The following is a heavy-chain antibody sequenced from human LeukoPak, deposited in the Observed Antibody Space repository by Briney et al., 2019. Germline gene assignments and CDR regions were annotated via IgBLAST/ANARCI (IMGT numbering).Heavy chain of an antibody. CDR3: ATTKAAARGAFDI. CDR2: IYYSGST. D-gene: IGHD6-6*01. V-gene: IGHV4-59*01. Sequence: SETLSLTCTVSGGSTSSYYWSWIRQPPGKGLEWIGYIYYSGSTNYNPSLKSRVTISVDTSKNQFSLKLSSVTAADTAVYYCATTKAAARGAFDIWGQGTMVTVSS. J-gene: IGHJ3*02. CDR1: GGSTSSYY.